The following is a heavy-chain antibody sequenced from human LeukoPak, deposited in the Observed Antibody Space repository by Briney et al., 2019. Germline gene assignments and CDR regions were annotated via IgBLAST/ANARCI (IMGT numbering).Heavy chain of an antibody. CDR1: GFTVSSNY. CDR3: ARTLGYCSGGSCYSSRSYYMDV. Sequence: GGSLRLSCAASGFTVSSNYMSWVRQAPGKGLEWVSILYSGGTTYYADSVKGRFTISRDNSKNTLYLQMNSLRAEDTAVYYCARTLGYCSGGSCYSSRSYYMDVWGKGTTVTVSS. D-gene: IGHD2-15*01. J-gene: IGHJ6*03. V-gene: IGHV3-53*01. CDR2: LYSGGTT.